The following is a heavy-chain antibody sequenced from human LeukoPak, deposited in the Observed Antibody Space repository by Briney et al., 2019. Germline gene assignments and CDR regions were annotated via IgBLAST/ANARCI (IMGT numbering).Heavy chain of an antibody. V-gene: IGHV1-2*02. CDR1: GYTFTDYN. Sequence: GASVKVSCKASGYTFTDYNLHWVRQAPGEGVEWMGWINPKSGGTKFGQKPQGAVTMTADTSIDTANLELSNLKSDDTAIYYCARSSSGWPQYFDCWGQGTLVTVSS. CDR3: ARSSSGWPQYFDC. D-gene: IGHD6-19*01. J-gene: IGHJ4*02. CDR2: INPKSGGT.